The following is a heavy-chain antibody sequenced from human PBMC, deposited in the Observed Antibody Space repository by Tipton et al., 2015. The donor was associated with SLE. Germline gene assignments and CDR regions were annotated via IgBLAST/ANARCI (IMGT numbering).Heavy chain of an antibody. CDR3: ARDPHMIVVAGYFQH. CDR2: IYYTGST. CDR1: GGSISSSTYY. V-gene: IGHV4-39*07. D-gene: IGHD3-22*01. Sequence: TLSLTCTVSGGSISSSTYYWGWIRQPPGKGLEWIGSIYYTGSTYYNPSLKSRVTISVDTSKNQFSLKLSSVTAADTAVYYCARDPHMIVVAGYFQHWGQGTLVTVSS. J-gene: IGHJ1*01.